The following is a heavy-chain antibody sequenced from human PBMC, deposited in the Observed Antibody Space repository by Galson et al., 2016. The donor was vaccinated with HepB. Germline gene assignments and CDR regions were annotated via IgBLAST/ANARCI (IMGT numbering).Heavy chain of an antibody. CDR2: ISYDGSNK. Sequence: SLRLSCAASGFTFRSYAMHWVRQAPGKGLEWVAVISYDGSNKYYADSVKGRFTISRDNSKNTLYLQMNSLRAEDTAVYYCARTYGSGSYNYLDSWGQGTLVTVSS. J-gene: IGHJ4*02. D-gene: IGHD3-10*01. CDR3: ARTYGSGSYNYLDS. V-gene: IGHV3-30-3*01. CDR1: GFTFRSYA.